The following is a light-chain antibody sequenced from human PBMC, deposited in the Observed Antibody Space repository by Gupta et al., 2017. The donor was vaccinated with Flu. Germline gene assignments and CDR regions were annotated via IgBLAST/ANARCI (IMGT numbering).Light chain of an antibody. CDR2: NAS. CDR1: AGANKY. V-gene: IGLV3-25*02. CDR3: RSEASTGTNFV. Sequence: SYELTQPPSVSVSPGQTARITCYGDAGANKYAYWYQQKPGKAPVLVIYNASERPSGIPDRFSGSNSGNTATLTIXGXQAEDEXDYYCRSEASTGTNFVFGEGTKVTVL. J-gene: IGLJ3*02.